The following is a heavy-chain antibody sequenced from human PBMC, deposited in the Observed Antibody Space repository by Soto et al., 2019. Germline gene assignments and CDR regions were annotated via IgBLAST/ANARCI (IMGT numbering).Heavy chain of an antibody. CDR1: GFTFSDYY. CDR2: ISSSGSTI. V-gene: IGHV3-11*01. CDR3: ARDYCSSTSCYGEGSYGSGSYGDY. Sequence: GGSLRLSCAASGFTFSDYYMSWIRQAPGKGLEWVSYISSSGSTIYYADSVKGRFTISRDNAKNSLYLQMNSLRAEDTAVYYCARDYCSSTSCYGEGSYGSGSYGDYWGQGTLVTVSS. D-gene: IGHD2-2*01. J-gene: IGHJ4*02.